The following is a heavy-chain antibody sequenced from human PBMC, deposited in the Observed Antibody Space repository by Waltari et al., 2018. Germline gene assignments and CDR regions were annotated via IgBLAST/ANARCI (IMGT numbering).Heavy chain of an antibody. Sequence: QLVESGGGLVKPGGSLRLSCSASGFAFSRHHMNWVRQAPGKGLELVSSISSSSTYIYYADSVKGRFTVSRDNAKNALFLQMSSLRVEDTAVYYCASVDSSAFSRSFDYWGLGTLVTVSS. J-gene: IGHJ4*02. D-gene: IGHD3-22*01. V-gene: IGHV3-21*02. CDR3: ASVDSSAFSRSFDY. CDR2: ISSSSTYI. CDR1: GFAFSRHH.